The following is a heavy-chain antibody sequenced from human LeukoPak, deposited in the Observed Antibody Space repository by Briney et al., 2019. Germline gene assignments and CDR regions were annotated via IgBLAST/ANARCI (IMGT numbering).Heavy chain of an antibody. J-gene: IGHJ4*02. V-gene: IGHV4-59*08. CDR3: ARLRAGRFDY. CDR1: GGSTSSYY. D-gene: IGHD6-19*01. CDR2: IYYSGST. Sequence: SETLSLTCTVSGGSTSSYYWSWIRQPPGKGLEWIGYIYYSGSTNYNPSLKSRVTISVDTSKNQFSLKLSSVTAADTAVYYCARLRAGRFDYWGQGTLVTVSS.